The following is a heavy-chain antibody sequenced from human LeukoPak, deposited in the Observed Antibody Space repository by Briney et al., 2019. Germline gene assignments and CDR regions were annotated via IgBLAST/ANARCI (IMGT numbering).Heavy chain of an antibody. CDR2: ISGSGNRT. V-gene: IGHV3-23*01. D-gene: IGHD3-22*01. Sequence: GGSLRLSCAASGFTFSSYAMSWVRQAPGKGLEWVSSISGSGNRTYYADSVKGRFTISRDNSKNTLFLQMNSLRAEDTAVYYCARDLHYDSSGYNLGYWGQGTLVTVSS. J-gene: IGHJ4*02. CDR1: GFTFSSYA. CDR3: ARDLHYDSSGYNLGY.